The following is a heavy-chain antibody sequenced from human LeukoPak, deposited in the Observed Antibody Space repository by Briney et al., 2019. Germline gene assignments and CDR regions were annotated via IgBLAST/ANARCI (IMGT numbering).Heavy chain of an antibody. CDR2: ISGSGGST. J-gene: IGHJ4*02. D-gene: IGHD5-12*01. CDR3: AKINSGYEAYLDY. V-gene: IGHV3-23*01. CDR1: GFTFSSYA. Sequence: QAGGSLRLSCAASGFTFSSYAMSWVRQAPGKGLEWVSAISGSGGSTYYADSVKGRFTISRDNSKNTLYLQMNSLRAEDTAVYYCAKINSGYEAYLDYWAREPWSPSPQ.